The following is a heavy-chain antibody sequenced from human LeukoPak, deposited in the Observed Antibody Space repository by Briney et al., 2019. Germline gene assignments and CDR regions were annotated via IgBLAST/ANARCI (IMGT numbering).Heavy chain of an antibody. CDR3: ARVPNYDFWSGYSYYFDH. J-gene: IGHJ4*02. V-gene: IGHV5-51*01. CDR1: GYSFTTYW. Sequence: TGESLKISCKGSGYSFTTYWIGWVRQMPGKGLEWMGIIYPGDSDTRYSPSFQGQVTISVDKSISTAYLQWSSLKASDTAMYYCARVPNYDFWSGYSYYFDHWGQGTLVTVPS. D-gene: IGHD3-3*01. CDR2: IYPGDSDT.